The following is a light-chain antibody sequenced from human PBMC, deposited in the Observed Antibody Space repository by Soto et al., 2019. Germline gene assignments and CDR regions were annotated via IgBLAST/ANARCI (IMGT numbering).Light chain of an antibody. CDR1: SSNIGKNY. CDR2: DNS. V-gene: IGLV1-51*01. Sequence: QSVLTQPPSVSAAPGQRVTISCSGSSSNIGKNYVSWYQQIPGTAPKLLIYDNSQRPSGIPDRFSGSKSGTSATLGITGLQTGDEAYYYCGTGDDSLYSGILGGGTKVTVL. J-gene: IGLJ2*01. CDR3: GTGDDSLYSGI.